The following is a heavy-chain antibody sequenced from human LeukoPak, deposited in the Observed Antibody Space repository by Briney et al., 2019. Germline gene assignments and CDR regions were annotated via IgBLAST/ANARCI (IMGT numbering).Heavy chain of an antibody. V-gene: IGHV3-7*05. Sequence: PGGSLRLSRAASGFTFISHGMIWVRQAPGKGLEWVANIKHDGSDTNYVDSVKGRFTISRDNAKHSLYLQMNSLRAEDTAMYYCARRIAATGMKYFDYWGQGTLVTVSS. D-gene: IGHD6-13*01. CDR2: IKHDGSDT. CDR1: GFTFISHG. J-gene: IGHJ4*02. CDR3: ARRIAATGMKYFDY.